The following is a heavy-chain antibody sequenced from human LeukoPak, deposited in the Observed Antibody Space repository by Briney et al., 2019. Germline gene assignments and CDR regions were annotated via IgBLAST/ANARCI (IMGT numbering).Heavy chain of an antibody. V-gene: IGHV4-38-2*02. CDR2: IYHSGST. J-gene: IGHJ4*02. Sequence: PSETLSLTCTVSGYSISSGYYWGWIRQPPGRGLEWIGSIYHSGSTYYNPSLKSRVTISVDTSKNQFSLKLSSVTAADMAVYYCARGGGIAAAESYYFDYWGQGTLVTVSS. CDR1: GYSISSGYY. CDR3: ARGGGIAAAESYYFDY. D-gene: IGHD6-13*01.